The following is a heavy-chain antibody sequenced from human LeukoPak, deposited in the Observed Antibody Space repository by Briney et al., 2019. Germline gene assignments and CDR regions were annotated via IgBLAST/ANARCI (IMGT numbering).Heavy chain of an antibody. V-gene: IGHV3-23*01. CDR1: GFTFSSYA. Sequence: GSLRLSCAASGFTFSSYAMSWVRQAPGKGLEWVSAISSSGTSTYYADSVKGRFTISRDNSKNTLYLQMNSLRAEDTAVYYCAKHSLASYCSSTSCYLSAWGQGTLVTVSS. CDR3: AKHSLASYCSSTSCYLSA. D-gene: IGHD2-2*01. J-gene: IGHJ5*02. CDR2: ISSSGTST.